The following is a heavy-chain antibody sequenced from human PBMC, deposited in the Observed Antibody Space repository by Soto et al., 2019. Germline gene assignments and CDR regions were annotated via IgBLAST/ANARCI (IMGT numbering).Heavy chain of an antibody. Sequence: SVKVSCKASRYTFTSNYINWVRKATGQGLEWMGWMNPNSGNTGYAQKFQSRVTMTRNTSISTAYMELSSLRSEDTAVYYCARAGVFFLAAPTNPLDYWGQGTLVTVSS. D-gene: IGHD3-10*01. J-gene: IGHJ4*02. CDR3: ARAGVFFLAAPTNPLDY. V-gene: IGHV1-8*01. CDR2: MNPNSGNT. CDR1: RYTFTSNY.